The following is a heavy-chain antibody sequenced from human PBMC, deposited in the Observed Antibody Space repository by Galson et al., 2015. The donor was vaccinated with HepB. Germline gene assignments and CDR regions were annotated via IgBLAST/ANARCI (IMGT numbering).Heavy chain of an antibody. J-gene: IGHJ4*02. CDR3: AVENDSSGYYSPHFDY. CDR2: INPSGGST. CDR1: GYTFTSYY. V-gene: IGHV1-46*01. D-gene: IGHD3-22*01. Sequence: SVKVSCKASGYTFTSYYMHWVRQAPGQGLEWMGIINPSGGSTSYAQKFQGRVTMTRDTSTSTVYMELSSLRSEGTAVYYCAVENDSSGYYSPHFDYWGQGTLVTVSS.